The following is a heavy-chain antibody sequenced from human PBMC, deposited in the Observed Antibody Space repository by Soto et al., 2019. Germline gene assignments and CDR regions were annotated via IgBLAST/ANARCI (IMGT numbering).Heavy chain of an antibody. D-gene: IGHD5-12*01. J-gene: IGHJ4*02. V-gene: IGHV3-72*01. CDR1: GFTFSDHY. CDR2: TRKKTNNYST. CDR3: TKVGSGFNYDD. Sequence: SGGSLRLSCAASGFTFSDHYMDWVRQAPGKGLEWVGRTRKKTNNYSTEYAASVKGRFTISRDDSKNSLYLQLNSLKTEDAAVYYCTKVGSGFNYDDWGQGTLVTVSS.